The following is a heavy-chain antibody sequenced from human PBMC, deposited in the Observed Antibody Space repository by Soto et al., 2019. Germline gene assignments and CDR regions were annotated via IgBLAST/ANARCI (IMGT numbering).Heavy chain of an antibody. Sequence: VQVVESGGGLVQPGGSLRLSCTVSGFTFSSYWMYWVRQAPGKGLVWVSRINRDGSTTNYADSVKGRFTISRDNAKNTLYLKRNGRGAEDTGVYYCVKNVGQGYNSACGGQGSLVTVPS. CDR3: VKNVGQGYNSAC. CDR2: INRDGSTT. J-gene: IGHJ4*02. D-gene: IGHD5-12*01. CDR1: GFTFSSYW. V-gene: IGHV3-74*01.